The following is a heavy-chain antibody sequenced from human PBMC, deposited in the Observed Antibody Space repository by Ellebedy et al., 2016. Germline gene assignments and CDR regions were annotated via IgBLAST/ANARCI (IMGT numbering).Heavy chain of an antibody. CDR1: GFTFSNYA. CDR2: IWYDGSNK. Sequence: GESLKISCAASGFTFSNYAMHWVRQAPGKGLEWVAVIWYDGSNKYYADAVKGRFTMSRDNSKNTVYLQMDSLRAEDTAVYYCARGSGYSDYWGQGTLVTVSS. D-gene: IGHD3-10*01. V-gene: IGHV3-33*01. J-gene: IGHJ4*02. CDR3: ARGSGYSDY.